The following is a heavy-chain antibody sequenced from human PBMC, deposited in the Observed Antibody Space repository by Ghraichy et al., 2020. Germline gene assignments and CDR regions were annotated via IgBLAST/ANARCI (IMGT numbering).Heavy chain of an antibody. D-gene: IGHD4-11*01. J-gene: IGHJ6*02. CDR3: ARGLQRNYYYYGMDV. CDR1: GGSFSGYY. CDR2: INHSGST. Sequence: SETLSLTCAVYGGSFSGYYWSWIRQPPGKGLEWIGEINHSGSTNYNPSLKSRVTISVDTSKNQFSLKLSSVTAADTAVYYCARGLQRNYYYYGMDVWGQGTTVTVSS. V-gene: IGHV4-34*01.